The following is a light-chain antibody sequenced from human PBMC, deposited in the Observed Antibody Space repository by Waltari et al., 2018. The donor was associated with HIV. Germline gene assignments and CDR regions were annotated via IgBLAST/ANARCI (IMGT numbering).Light chain of an antibody. CDR3: QQRSNWPLT. Sequence: EIVLTQSPGTLSLSPGERATLSCRASRSIARYLVWYQQKPGQAPRLLIYDAVTRATAIPPRFSGSGSGTDFTLTISSFEPEDSAVYYCQQRSNWPLTFGGGTKVEIK. V-gene: IGKV3-11*01. J-gene: IGKJ4*01. CDR1: RSIARY. CDR2: DAV.